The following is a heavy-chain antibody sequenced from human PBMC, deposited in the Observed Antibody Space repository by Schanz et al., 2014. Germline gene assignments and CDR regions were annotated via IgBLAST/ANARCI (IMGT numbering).Heavy chain of an antibody. CDR2: IWSDGRTK. D-gene: IGHD1-1*01. V-gene: IGHV3-33*01. Sequence: QAQLMESGGGVVQPGTSLILSCSVSGFSLNTYGMHWVRQAPGKGPEWVAGIWSDGRTKYYADSVKGRFTISRDNSKNARYLQMNSLRADGTAVYFCARAHGDNWYGKGLDYWGQGTQVTVSS. CDR3: ARAHGDNWYGKGLDY. J-gene: IGHJ4*02. CDR1: GFSLNTYG.